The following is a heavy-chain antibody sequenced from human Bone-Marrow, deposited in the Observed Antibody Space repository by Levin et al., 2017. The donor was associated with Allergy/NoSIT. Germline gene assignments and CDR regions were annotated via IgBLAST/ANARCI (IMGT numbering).Heavy chain of an antibody. CDR2: ISPKSGST. D-gene: IGHD2-15*01. Sequence: ASVKVSCKASGYTFTGHYMHWVRQAPGQGLEWMGWISPKSGSTNYAEKFEGRVTMTRDTSISTAYMELSRLTSDDTAVYYCARAVGYSSRFDPWGQGTLVTVSS. CDR3: ARAVGYSSRFDP. J-gene: IGHJ5*02. CDR1: GYTFTGHY. V-gene: IGHV1-2*02.